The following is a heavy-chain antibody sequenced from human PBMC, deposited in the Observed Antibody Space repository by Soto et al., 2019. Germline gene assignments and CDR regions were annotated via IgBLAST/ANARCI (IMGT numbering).Heavy chain of an antibody. Sequence: ASVKVSCKASGYTFTSHDIHWLRQASGQGLEWMGSINPYSGNTAFAPKFQDRIAMTRDTSITTAYMELNSLSSGDTAVYFCSSLSSMEVWGQGTTVTV. D-gene: IGHD6-6*01. J-gene: IGHJ6*02. CDR1: GYTFTSHD. CDR3: SSLSSMEV. V-gene: IGHV1-8*01. CDR2: INPYSGNT.